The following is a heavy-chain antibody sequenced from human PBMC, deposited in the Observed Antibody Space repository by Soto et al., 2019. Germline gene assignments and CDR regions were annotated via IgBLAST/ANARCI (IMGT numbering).Heavy chain of an antibody. V-gene: IGHV1-69*13. D-gene: IGHD3-9*01. CDR2: IIPIFGTA. CDR1: GGTFSSYA. CDR3: ARDHYDILTGPLSNYYSDGMDV. Sequence: SVKVSCKASGGTFSSYAISWVRQAPGQGLEWMGGIIPIFGTANYAQKFQGRVTITADESTSTAYMELSSLRSEDTAVYYCARDHYDILTGPLSNYYSDGMDVWGQGTTVTVSS. J-gene: IGHJ6*02.